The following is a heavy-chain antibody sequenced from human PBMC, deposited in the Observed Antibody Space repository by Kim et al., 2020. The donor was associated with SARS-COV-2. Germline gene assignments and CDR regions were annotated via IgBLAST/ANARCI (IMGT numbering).Heavy chain of an antibody. V-gene: IGHV4-34*01. D-gene: IGHD3-22*01. J-gene: IGHJ6*02. CDR3: ARASGGITMIVVVTPYYYYYGMDV. CDR1: GGSFSGYY. Sequence: SETLSLTCAVYGGSFSGYYWSWIRQPPGKGLEWIGEINHSGSTNYNPSLKSRVTISVDTSKNQFSLKLSSVTAADTAVYYCARASGGITMIVVVTPYYYYYGMDVWGQGTTVTVSS. CDR2: INHSGST.